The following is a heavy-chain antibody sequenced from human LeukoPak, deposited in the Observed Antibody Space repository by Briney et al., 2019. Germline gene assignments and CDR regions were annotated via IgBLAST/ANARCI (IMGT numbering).Heavy chain of an antibody. V-gene: IGHV3-66*04. J-gene: IGHJ4*02. D-gene: IGHD6-19*01. Sequence: GRSLRLSCAASGFTFSSYGMHWVRQAPGKGLEWVAVIYSGGSTYYADSVKGRFTISRDNSKNTLYLQMNSLRAEDTAVYYCARRGRYSSGWYYFDYWGQGTLVTVSS. CDR3: ARRGRYSSGWYYFDY. CDR1: GFTFSSYG. CDR2: IYSGGST.